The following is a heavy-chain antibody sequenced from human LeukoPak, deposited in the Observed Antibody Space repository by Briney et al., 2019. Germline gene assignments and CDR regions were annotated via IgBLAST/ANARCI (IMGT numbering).Heavy chain of an antibody. CDR3: ARKTFWSGFDY. J-gene: IGHJ4*02. V-gene: IGHV4-30-4*08. D-gene: IGHD3-3*01. CDR1: GGSISSGDYY. CDR2: IYYSGST. Sequence: SGTLSLTCTVSGGSISSGDYYWSWIRQPPGKGLEWIGYIYYSGSTYYNPSLKSRVTISVDTSKNQFSLKLSSVTAADTAVYYCARKTFWSGFDYWGQGTLVTVSS.